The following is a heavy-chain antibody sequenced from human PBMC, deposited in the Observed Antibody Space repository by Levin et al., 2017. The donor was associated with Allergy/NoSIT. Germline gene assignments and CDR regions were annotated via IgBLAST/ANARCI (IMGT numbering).Heavy chain of an antibody. CDR2: ISYDGSNK. J-gene: IGHJ4*02. CDR3: AKDLVPIVGATHPDY. D-gene: IGHD1-26*01. V-gene: IGHV3-30*18. Sequence: GGSLRLSCAASGFTFSSYGMHWVRQAPGKGLEWVAVISYDGSNKYYADSVKGRFTISRDNSKNTLYLQMNSLRAEDTAVYYCAKDLVPIVGATHPDYWGQGTLVTVSS. CDR1: GFTFSSYG.